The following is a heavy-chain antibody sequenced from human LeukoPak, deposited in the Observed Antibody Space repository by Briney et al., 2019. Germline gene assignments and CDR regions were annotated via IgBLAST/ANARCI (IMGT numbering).Heavy chain of an antibody. CDR3: ARRYAVYSDYRKDHSIDY. Sequence: GGSLRLSCATSGFSFSNFGMNWVRQAPGEGLEWVSCISTDGHYKFYADSVQGRFTISRDNAKNSLSLQMDSLTAEDTAVYYCARRYAVYSDYRKDHSIDYWGQGTLVTVSS. J-gene: IGHJ4*02. CDR1: GFSFSNFG. D-gene: IGHD5-12*01. CDR2: ISTDGHYK. V-gene: IGHV3-21*01.